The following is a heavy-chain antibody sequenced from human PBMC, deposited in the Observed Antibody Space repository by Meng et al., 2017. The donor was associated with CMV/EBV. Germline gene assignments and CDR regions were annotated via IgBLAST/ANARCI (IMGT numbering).Heavy chain of an antibody. Sequence: GGSLRLSCAASGFTFSSYSMNWVRQAPGKGLEWVSSISSSSSYIYYADSVKGRFTISRDNAKNSLYLQMNSLRAEDTAVYYCARDLGYDFWSGYYIPKVPHPFVYWGQGTLVTVSS. D-gene: IGHD3-3*01. CDR1: GFTFSSYS. CDR2: ISSSSSYI. J-gene: IGHJ4*02. CDR3: ARDLGYDFWSGYYIPKVPHPFVY. V-gene: IGHV3-21*01.